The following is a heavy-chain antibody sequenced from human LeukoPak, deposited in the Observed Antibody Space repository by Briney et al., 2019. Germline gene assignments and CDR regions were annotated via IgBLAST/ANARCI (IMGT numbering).Heavy chain of an antibody. D-gene: IGHD6-13*01. V-gene: IGHV3-23*01. CDR2: ISSSGGNT. CDR3: AKKAVAGYYNRYMDV. CDR1: RFTFSSYG. J-gene: IGHJ6*03. Sequence: GGSLSLSGSASRFTFSSYGMSRVRRAPGKGLEWVSDISSSGGNTYYADSVKGRFTISRDNSKKTLYLQMNSLRAEDTDVYHCAKKAVAGYYNRYMDVWGKGTTVTVSS.